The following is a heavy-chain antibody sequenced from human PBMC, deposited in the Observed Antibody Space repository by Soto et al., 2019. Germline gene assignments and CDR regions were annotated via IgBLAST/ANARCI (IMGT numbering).Heavy chain of an antibody. Sequence: GASVKVSCKASGGTFSSYSISWVRQAPGQGLEWMGRIIPILGIANYAQKFQGRVTITADKSTSTAYMELSSLRSEDTAVYYCARGLSRAPGRQLAPFVNYFDYWGQETLVRVSS. CDR1: GGTFSSYS. D-gene: IGHD3-16*01. V-gene: IGHV1-69*02. CDR3: ARGLSRAPGRQLAPFVNYFDY. CDR2: IIPILGIA. J-gene: IGHJ4*02.